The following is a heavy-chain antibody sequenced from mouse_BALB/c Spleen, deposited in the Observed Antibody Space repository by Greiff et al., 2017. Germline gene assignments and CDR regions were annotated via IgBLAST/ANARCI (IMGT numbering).Heavy chain of an antibody. CDR1: GYSITSDYA. V-gene: IGHV3-2*02. CDR3: AVGRAYCDY. Sequence: VQLQQSGPGLVKPSQSLSLTCTVTGYSITSDYAWNWIRQFPGNTLEWMGYISYSGSTSYNPSLKSRISITRDTSKNQFFLQLNSVTTEDTATYYCAVGRAYCDYWGQGTTRTVSS. D-gene: IGHD3-1*01. J-gene: IGHJ2*01. CDR2: ISYSGST.